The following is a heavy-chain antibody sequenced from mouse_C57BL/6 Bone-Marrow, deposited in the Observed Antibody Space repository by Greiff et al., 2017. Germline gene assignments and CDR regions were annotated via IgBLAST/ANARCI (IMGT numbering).Heavy chain of an antibody. CDR2: IDPETGGT. Sequence: QVQLQQSGAELVRPGASVTLSCKASGYTFTDYEMHWVKQTPVHGLEWIGAIDPETGGTAYNQKFKGKAILTADKSSSTAYMALRSLTSEDSAVYYCTRYDYYAMDYWGQGTSVTVSS. CDR1: GYTFTDYE. CDR3: TRYDYYAMDY. J-gene: IGHJ4*01. V-gene: IGHV1-15*01.